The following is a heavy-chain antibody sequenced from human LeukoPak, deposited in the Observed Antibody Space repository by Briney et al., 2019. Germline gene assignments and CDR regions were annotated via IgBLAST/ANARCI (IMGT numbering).Heavy chain of an antibody. D-gene: IGHD2-15*01. CDR1: GGSISSSSYY. V-gene: IGHV4-39*01. CDR2: IYYSGST. CDR3: ARHDVYCSGGSCSYDY. J-gene: IGHJ4*02. Sequence: PSETLSLTCTVSGGSISSSSYYWGWLRQPPGKGLEWIGSIYYSGSTYYNPSLKSRVTISVDTSKNQFSLKLSSVTAADTAVYYCARHDVYCSGGSCSYDYWGQGTLVTVSS.